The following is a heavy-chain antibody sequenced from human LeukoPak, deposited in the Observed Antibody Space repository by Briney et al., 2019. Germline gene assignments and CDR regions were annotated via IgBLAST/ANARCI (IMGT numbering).Heavy chain of an antibody. V-gene: IGHV4-39*01. J-gene: IGHJ6*04. Sequence: SETLSLTCTVSGGSISSSSYYWGWIRQPPGKGLEWIGSIYYSGSTYYNPSLKSRVTISVDTSKNQFSLKLSSVTAADTAVYYCARLRSYGSGTVDVWGKGTTVTISS. CDR2: IYYSGST. CDR1: GGSISSSSYY. CDR3: ARLRSYGSGTVDV. D-gene: IGHD3-10*01.